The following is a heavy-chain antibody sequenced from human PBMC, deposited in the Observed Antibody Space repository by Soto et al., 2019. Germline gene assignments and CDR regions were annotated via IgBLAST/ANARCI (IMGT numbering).Heavy chain of an antibody. CDR3: ARRYYVEGMDV. D-gene: IGHD1-26*01. CDR1: GYTFTSYG. J-gene: IGHJ6*02. CDR2: ISAYNGNT. V-gene: IGHV1-18*01. Sequence: QVQLVQSGAEVKKPGASVKVSCKASGYTFTSYGISWVRQAPGQGLEWMGWISAYNGNTNYAQKLQGXXTXTXXTSTSTAYMELRSLRSDDKAVYYCARRYYVEGMDVWGQGTTVTVSS.